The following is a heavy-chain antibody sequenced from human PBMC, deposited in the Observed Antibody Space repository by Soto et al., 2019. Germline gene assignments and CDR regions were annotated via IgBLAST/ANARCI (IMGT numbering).Heavy chain of an antibody. J-gene: IGHJ5*02. V-gene: IGHV4-34*01. CDR3: ARDNGGGYNNWFDP. CDR2: INHSGST. D-gene: IGHD2-8*01. CDR1: GGSFSGYY. Sequence: SETLSLTCTVYGGSFSGYYWSWIRQPPGKGLEWIGEINHSGSTNYNPSLKSRVTISVDTSKNQFSLKLSSVTAADTAVYYCARDNGGGYNNWFDPWGQGTLVTVSS.